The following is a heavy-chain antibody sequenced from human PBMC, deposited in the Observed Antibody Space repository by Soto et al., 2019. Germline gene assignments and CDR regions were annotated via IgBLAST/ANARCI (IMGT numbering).Heavy chain of an antibody. CDR3: AKDRGLWFGEYDGGFDY. V-gene: IGHV3-23*01. D-gene: IGHD3-10*01. CDR2: ISGSGGST. J-gene: IGHJ4*02. CDR1: GFTFSSYA. Sequence: EVQLLESGGGLVQPGGSLRLSCAASGFTFSSYAMSWVRQAPGKGLEWVSAISGSGGSTYYADSVKGRFTISRDNSKNTLYMQMNSLRAEDTAVYYCAKDRGLWFGEYDGGFDYWGQGTLVTVSS.